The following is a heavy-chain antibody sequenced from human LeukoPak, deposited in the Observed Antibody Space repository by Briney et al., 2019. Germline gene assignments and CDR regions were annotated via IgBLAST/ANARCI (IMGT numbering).Heavy chain of an antibody. V-gene: IGHV3-53*01. CDR3: ARAMGTSAYYYYYMDV. D-gene: IGHD7-27*01. Sequence: QSGGSLRLSCAASGFTVSSNYMSWVRQAPGKGLEWVSVIYSGGSTYYAGSVKGRFTISRDNSKNTLYLQMNSLRAEDTAVYYCARAMGTSAYYYYYMDVWGKGTTVTVSS. J-gene: IGHJ6*03. CDR1: GFTVSSNY. CDR2: IYSGGST.